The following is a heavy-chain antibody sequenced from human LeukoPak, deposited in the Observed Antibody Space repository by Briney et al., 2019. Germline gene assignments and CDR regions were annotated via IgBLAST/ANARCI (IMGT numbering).Heavy chain of an antibody. J-gene: IGHJ3*02. V-gene: IGHV4-61*02. D-gene: IGHD3-10*01. CDR2: ISSSGTT. CDR1: GDSITSGSFS. CDR3: ARGDYYGSGRHAFDI. Sequence: SETLSLTCTVSGDSITSGSFSWSWIRQPAGKGLEWIGRISSSGTTNYNPSLKSRVTISVDTSKNQFSLKLSSVTAADTAVYYCARGDYYGSGRHAFDIWGQGTMVTVFS.